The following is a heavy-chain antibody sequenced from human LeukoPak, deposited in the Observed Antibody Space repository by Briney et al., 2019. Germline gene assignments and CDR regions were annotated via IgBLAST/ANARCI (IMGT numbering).Heavy chain of an antibody. CDR3: AKAPPYKKYFDY. CDR2: ITTTVGDT. Sequence: GGSLRLSCVASGFTFTDYAMTWVRQPPGRRLEWVSTITTTVGDTHYADSVKGRFTISRDNSKNTLYLQMNSLRAEDTAVYYCAKAPPYKKYFDYWGQGTLVTVSS. J-gene: IGHJ4*02. D-gene: IGHD1-1*01. CDR1: GFTFTDYA. V-gene: IGHV3-23*01.